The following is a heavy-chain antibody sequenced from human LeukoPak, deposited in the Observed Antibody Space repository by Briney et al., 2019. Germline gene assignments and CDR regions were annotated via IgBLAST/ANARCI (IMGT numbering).Heavy chain of an antibody. CDR3: ARANGDYYMDV. J-gene: IGHJ6*03. V-gene: IGHV1-2*02. D-gene: IGHD4-17*01. CDR2: IKPNSGGT. Sequence: ASVKVSCKASGDTFTGDYIHWVRQTPGQGLEWMGWIKPNSGGTNYTQKFQGRVTMTKDTSISTAYMELSRLRSDTTDGDYVARANGDYYMDVWGRGTTVTVSS. CDR1: GDTFTGDY.